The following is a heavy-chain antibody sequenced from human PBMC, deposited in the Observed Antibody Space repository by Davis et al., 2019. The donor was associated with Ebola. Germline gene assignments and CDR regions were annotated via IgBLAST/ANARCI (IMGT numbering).Heavy chain of an antibody. D-gene: IGHD3-3*01. CDR3: ARESRFLEWLLSGWFDP. CDR1: GGSISSYY. Sequence: PSETLSLTCTVSGGSISSYYWRWIRQPAGKGLEWIGRIYTSGSTNYNPSLKSRVTMSVDTSKNQFSLKLSSVTAADTAVYYCARESRFLEWLLSGWFDPWGQGTLVTVSS. V-gene: IGHV4-4*07. J-gene: IGHJ5*02. CDR2: IYTSGST.